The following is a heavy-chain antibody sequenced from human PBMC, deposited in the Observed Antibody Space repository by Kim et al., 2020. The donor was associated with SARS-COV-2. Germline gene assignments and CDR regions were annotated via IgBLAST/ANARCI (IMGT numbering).Heavy chain of an antibody. CDR3: ARIPRYGDYPFGVHYYSGMDV. V-gene: IGHV2-70*01. CDR1: GFSLSTTGMC. J-gene: IGHJ6*02. D-gene: IGHD4-17*01. CDR2: IDWDDDK. Sequence: SGPTLVNPTQTLTLTCTFSGFSLSTTGMCVSWIRQPPGKALEWLALIDWDDDKYYSTSLKTRLTISTDTSKNQVVLTMTNMDPVDTATYYCARIPRYGDYPFGVHYYSGMDVWGQGTTVTVSS.